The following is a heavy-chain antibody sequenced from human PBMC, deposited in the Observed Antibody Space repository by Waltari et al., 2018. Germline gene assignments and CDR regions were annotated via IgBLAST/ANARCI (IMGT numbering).Heavy chain of an antibody. D-gene: IGHD6-6*01. V-gene: IGHV3-7*01. Sequence: EVQLVESGGGLVQPGGSLRLSCAASVFTFSSYWMSWVRQAPGKGLEWVANIKQDGSEKYYVDSVKGRFTISRDNAKNSLYLQMNSLRAEDTAVYYCAREEEQLAYDYWGQGTLVTVSS. CDR2: IKQDGSEK. CDR3: AREEEQLAYDY. CDR1: VFTFSSYW. J-gene: IGHJ4*02.